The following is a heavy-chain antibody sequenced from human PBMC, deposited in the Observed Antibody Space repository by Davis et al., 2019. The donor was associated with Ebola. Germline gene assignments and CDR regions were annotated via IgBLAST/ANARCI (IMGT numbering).Heavy chain of an antibody. J-gene: IGHJ4*02. CDR3: ARGITMVQGVIGY. CDR1: GYTFTSYG. D-gene: IGHD3-10*01. CDR2: INPSGGST. V-gene: IGHV1-46*01. Sequence: ASVKVSCKASGYTFTSYGISWVRQAPGQGLEWMGIINPSGGSTSYAQKFQGRVTMTRDTSTSTVYMELSSLRSEDTAVYYCARGITMVQGVIGYWGQGTLVTVSS.